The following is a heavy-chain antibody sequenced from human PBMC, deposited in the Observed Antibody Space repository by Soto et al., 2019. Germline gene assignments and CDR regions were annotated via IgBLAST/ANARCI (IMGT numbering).Heavy chain of an antibody. CDR2: ISYDGSNK. CDR3: AKEGKSWSYDYIWGSYRWDAFDI. V-gene: IGHV3-30*18. J-gene: IGHJ3*02. Sequence: GGSLRLSCAASGFTFSSYGMHWVRQAPGKGLEWVAVISYDGSNKYYADSVKGRFTISRDNSKNTLYLQMNSLRAEDTAVYYCAKEGKSWSYDYIWGSYRWDAFDIWGQGTMVTVSS. CDR1: GFTFSSYG. D-gene: IGHD3-16*02.